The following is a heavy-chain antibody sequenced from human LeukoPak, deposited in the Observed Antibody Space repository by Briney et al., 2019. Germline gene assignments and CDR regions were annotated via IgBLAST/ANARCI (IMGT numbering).Heavy chain of an antibody. Sequence: GGSLRLSCAASGFTVSSNYMSWVRQAPGKGLEWVSVIYSGGSTYYADSVKGRFTISRDNSKNTLYLQMNSLRAEDTAVYYCAKGTMVRGSRMDVWGQGTTVTVSS. CDR1: GFTVSSNY. CDR3: AKGTMVRGSRMDV. V-gene: IGHV3-53*01. D-gene: IGHD3-10*01. J-gene: IGHJ6*02. CDR2: IYSGGST.